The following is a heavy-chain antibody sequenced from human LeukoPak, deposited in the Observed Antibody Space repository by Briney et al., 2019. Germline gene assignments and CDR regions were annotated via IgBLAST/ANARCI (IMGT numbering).Heavy chain of an antibody. D-gene: IGHD3-22*01. CDR2: INHSGST. CDR1: GGSFSGYY. V-gene: IGHV4-34*01. Sequence: SETLSLTCAVYGGSFSGYYWSWIRQPPGKGLEWIGEINHSGSTNYNPSLKSRVTISVDTPKNQFSLKLSSVTAADTAVYYCARGRAGYYYDSSGYYPRHNWFDPWGQGTLVTVSS. J-gene: IGHJ5*02. CDR3: ARGRAGYYYDSSGYYPRHNWFDP.